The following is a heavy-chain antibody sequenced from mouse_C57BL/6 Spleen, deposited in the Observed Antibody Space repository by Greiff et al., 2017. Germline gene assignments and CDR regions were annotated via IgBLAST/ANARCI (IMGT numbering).Heavy chain of an antibody. V-gene: IGHV1-47*01. CDR1: GYTFTTYP. CDR2: FHPYNDDT. D-gene: IGHD2-3*01. J-gene: IGHJ3*01. Sequence: VQLQQSGAELVKPGASVKMSCKASGYTFTTYPIEWMKQNHGKSLAWIGNFHPYNDDTKYNEKFKGKATLTVEKSSSTVYLELSRLTSDDSAVYYGARMNGGYAAWLAYWGQGTLVTVSA. CDR3: ARMNGGYAAWLAY.